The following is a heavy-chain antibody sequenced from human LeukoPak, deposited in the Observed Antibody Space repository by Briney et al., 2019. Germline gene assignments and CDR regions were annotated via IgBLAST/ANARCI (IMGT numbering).Heavy chain of an antibody. J-gene: IGHJ4*02. CDR1: GFSFSSYG. Sequence: PGRSLRLSCAASGFSFSSYGMHWVRQAPGKGLEWVASLWYDGTNKYYAESVKGRFTISRDNSKNTLYLQMNSLRAEDTAVYYCARARNNYDGSGYSALDYWGQGTLVTVSA. CDR3: ARARNNYDGSGYSALDY. V-gene: IGHV3-33*01. CDR2: LWYDGTNK. D-gene: IGHD3-22*01.